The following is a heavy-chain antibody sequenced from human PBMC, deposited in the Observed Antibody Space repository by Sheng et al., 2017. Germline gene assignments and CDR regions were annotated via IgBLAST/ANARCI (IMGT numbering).Heavy chain of an antibody. J-gene: IGHJ4*02. D-gene: IGHD2-2*01. V-gene: IGHV3-23*01. CDR1: GFTFSSYA. CDR2: ISGSGGST. CDR3: AKALVGGYCSSTSCYLRVGNFDY. Sequence: EVQLLESGGGLVQPGGSLRLSCAASGFTFSSYAMSWVRQAPGKGLEWVSAISGSGGSTYYADSVKGRFTISRDNSKNTLYLQMNSLRAEDTAVYYCAKALVGGYCSSTSCYLRVGNFDYWGQGTLVTVSS.